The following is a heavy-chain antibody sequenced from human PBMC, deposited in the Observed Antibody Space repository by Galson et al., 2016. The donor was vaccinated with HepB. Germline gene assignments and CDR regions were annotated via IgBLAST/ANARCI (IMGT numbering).Heavy chain of an antibody. CDR2: IGERNDNR. V-gene: IGHV3-23*01. J-gene: IGHJ6*02. D-gene: IGHD6-19*01. CDR3: ARSVTFQPQPWLEMYYYGMDA. CDR1: GFSFAGYA. Sequence: SLRLSCAASGFSFAGYAMHWVRQAPGKGLEWVSTIGERNDNRWSAVSVEGRFSISRDNSMNTLYLQMDTLKPEDTAVYYCARSVTFQPQPWLEMYYYGMDAWGQGTAVIVSS.